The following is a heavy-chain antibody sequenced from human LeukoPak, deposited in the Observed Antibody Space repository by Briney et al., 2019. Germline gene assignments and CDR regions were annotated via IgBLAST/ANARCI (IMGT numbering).Heavy chain of an antibody. CDR1: GASVNSHL. J-gene: IGHJ4*02. CDR3: ARGNILTGYCFDF. V-gene: IGHV4-4*07. D-gene: IGHD3-9*01. CDR2: IPITEGT. Sequence: PSETLSLTCTVSGASVNSHLWSWFRQSAGKGLEWIGRIPITEGTNYNPSFKSRVTMSVDTSKNQFSLRLTSMTAADTAVYYCARGNILTGYCFDFWGQGALVTVSS.